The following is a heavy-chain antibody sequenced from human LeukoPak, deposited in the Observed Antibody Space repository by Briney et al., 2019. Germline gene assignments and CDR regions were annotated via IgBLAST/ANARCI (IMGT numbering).Heavy chain of an antibody. CDR1: GYTFTGYY. CDR3: ARDTDFSGSYLDY. Sequence: ASVKVSCKASGYTFTGYYMHWVRQAPGQGLEWMGWINPNSGGTNYAQKFQGRVTMTRDASISTAYMELSRLRSDDTAVYYCARDTDFSGSYLDYWGQGTLVTVSS. J-gene: IGHJ4*02. D-gene: IGHD1-26*01. V-gene: IGHV1-2*02. CDR2: INPNSGGT.